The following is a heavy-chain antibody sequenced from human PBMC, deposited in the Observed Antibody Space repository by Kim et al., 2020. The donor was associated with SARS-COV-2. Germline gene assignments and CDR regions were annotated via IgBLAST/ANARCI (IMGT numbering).Heavy chain of an antibody. CDR3: ARDRTAMAFDY. CDR2: ISSSSSYT. D-gene: IGHD5-18*01. Sequence: GGSLRLSCAASGFTFSDYYMSWIRQAPGKGLEWVSYISSSSSYTNYADSVKGRFTISRDNAKNTLYLQMNSLRAEDTAVYYCARDRTAMAFDYWGQGTLVTVSS. CDR1: GFTFSDYY. J-gene: IGHJ4*02. V-gene: IGHV3-11*05.